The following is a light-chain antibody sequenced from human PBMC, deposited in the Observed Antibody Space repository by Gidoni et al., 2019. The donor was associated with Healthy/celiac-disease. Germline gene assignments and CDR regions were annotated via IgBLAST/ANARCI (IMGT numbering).Light chain of an antibody. CDR1: QIISSY. CDR2: AAS. J-gene: IGKJ2*01. V-gene: IGKV1-39*01. Sequence: DSQRTPSPSSLSASVGDRVTITCRASQIISSYLNWYQQKPGKAPKLLIYAASSLQSGVPSRFSGSGSGTDFTLTISSLQPEDFATYYCQQSYSTLYTFGQGTKLEIK. CDR3: QQSYSTLYT.